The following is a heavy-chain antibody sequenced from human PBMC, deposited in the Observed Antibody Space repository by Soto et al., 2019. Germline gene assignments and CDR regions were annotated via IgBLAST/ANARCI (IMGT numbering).Heavy chain of an antibody. CDR2: ISATGGST. V-gene: IGHV3-23*01. CDR3: AKDRLAGNSDY. Sequence: EVQVLDSGGGLVQPGGSLRLSCAASGFTFNNYAMNWVRQAPGKGLEWVATISATGGSTYYADSVKGRFTISRDNSKNTMYLQMNGLRVEDTAVYSCAKDRLAGNSDYWGQGTQVTVSS. J-gene: IGHJ4*02. CDR1: GFTFNNYA.